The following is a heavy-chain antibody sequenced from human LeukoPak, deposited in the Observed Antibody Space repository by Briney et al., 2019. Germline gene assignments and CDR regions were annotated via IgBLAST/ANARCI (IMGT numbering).Heavy chain of an antibody. J-gene: IGHJ4*02. CDR1: GYTFTGYY. V-gene: IGHV1-2*02. D-gene: IGHD3-3*01. CDR2: TNPNSGGT. Sequence: GASVKVSCKASGYTFTGYYMHWVRQAPGQGLEWMGWTNPNSGGTNYAQKFQGRVTMTRDTSISTAYMELSRLRSDDTAVYYCARGGTFYDFWSGYQNYWGQGTLVTVSS. CDR3: ARGGTFYDFWSGYQNY.